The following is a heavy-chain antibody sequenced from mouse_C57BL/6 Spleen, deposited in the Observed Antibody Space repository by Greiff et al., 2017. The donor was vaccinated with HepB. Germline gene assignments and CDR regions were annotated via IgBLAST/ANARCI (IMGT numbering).Heavy chain of an antibody. Sequence: EVHLVESGGGLVKPGGSLKLSCAASGFTFSSYAMSWVRQTPEKRLEWVATISDGGSYTYYPDNVKGRFTISRDNAKNNLYLQMSHLKSEDTAMYYCARDQGSYWYFDVWGTGTTVTVSS. D-gene: IGHD3-2*02. V-gene: IGHV5-4*01. CDR3: ARDQGSYWYFDV. J-gene: IGHJ1*03. CDR2: ISDGGSYT. CDR1: GFTFSSYA.